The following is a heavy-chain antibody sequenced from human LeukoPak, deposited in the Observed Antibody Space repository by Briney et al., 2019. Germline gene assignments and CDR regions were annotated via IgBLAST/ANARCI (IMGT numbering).Heavy chain of an antibody. Sequence: GGSLRLSCAASGFTLSHYGIHWVRQAPGKGLEWVAVIWYDGSNKYYADSVKGRFTISRDNSKNTLYLQMNSPRAEDTAVYYCARDPTVAGTSYHLDYWGQGTLVTVSS. CDR1: GFTLSHYG. CDR2: IWYDGSNK. D-gene: IGHD6-19*01. CDR3: ARDPTVAGTSYHLDY. V-gene: IGHV3-33*01. J-gene: IGHJ4*02.